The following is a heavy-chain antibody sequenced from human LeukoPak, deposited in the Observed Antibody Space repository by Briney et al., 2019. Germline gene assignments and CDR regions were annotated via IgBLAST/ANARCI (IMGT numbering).Heavy chain of an antibody. CDR1: GFTFSSYA. CDR2: ISYDGSNK. Sequence: QTGGSLRLSCAASGFTFSSYAMHWVRQAPGKGLEWVAVISYDGSNKYYADSVKGRFTISRDNSKNTLYLQMNSLRAEDTAVYYCARGMPQAVTIPYFDYWGQGTLVTVSS. D-gene: IGHD4-17*01. V-gene: IGHV3-30*14. J-gene: IGHJ4*02. CDR3: ARGMPQAVTIPYFDY.